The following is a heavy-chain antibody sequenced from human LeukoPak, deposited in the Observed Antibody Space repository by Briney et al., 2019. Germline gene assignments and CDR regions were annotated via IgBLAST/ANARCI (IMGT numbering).Heavy chain of an antibody. CDR2: IIPIFGTA. D-gene: IGHD6-6*01. CDR3: ARGAGLMLVRDHYYYYMDV. Sequence: ASVKVSCKASGGTFSSYAISWVRQAPGQGLEWMGGIIPIFGTANYAQKFQGRVTITADESTSTAYMELSSLRSEDTAVYYCARGAGLMLVRDHYYYYMDVWGKGTTVTVSS. V-gene: IGHV1-69*13. CDR1: GGTFSSYA. J-gene: IGHJ6*03.